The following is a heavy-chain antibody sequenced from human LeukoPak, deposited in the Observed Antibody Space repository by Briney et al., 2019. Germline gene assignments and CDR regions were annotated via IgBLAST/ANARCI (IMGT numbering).Heavy chain of an antibody. CDR1: GGSFSGYY. CDR3: ARAYYYDSSGYRNPYYFDY. Sequence: PSETLSLTCAVYGGSFSGYYWSWIRQPPGKGLEWIGEINHSGSTNYNPSLKSRVTISVDTSKNQFSLKLSSVTAADTAVYYCARAYYYDSSGYRNPYYFDYWGQGTLVTVSS. J-gene: IGHJ4*02. V-gene: IGHV4-34*01. D-gene: IGHD3-22*01. CDR2: INHSGST.